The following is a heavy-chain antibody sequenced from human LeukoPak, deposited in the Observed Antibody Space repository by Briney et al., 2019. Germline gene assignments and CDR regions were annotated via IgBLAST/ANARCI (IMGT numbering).Heavy chain of an antibody. CDR2: ISGSGGST. D-gene: IGHD3-10*01. CDR3: ARQVGPDY. V-gene: IGHV3-23*01. CDR1: GFTFSSYA. Sequence: GGSLRLSWAAPGFTFSSYAMPWVRKAPGKGLEWVSAISGSGGSTYYADSVKGRFTISRDNPKNTVFLQMSSLRVEDTAVYYCARQVGPDYWGQGTLVTVSS. J-gene: IGHJ4*02.